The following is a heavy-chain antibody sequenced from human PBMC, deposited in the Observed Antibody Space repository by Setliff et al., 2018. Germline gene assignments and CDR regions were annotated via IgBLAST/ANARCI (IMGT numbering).Heavy chain of an antibody. CDR3: ARDRITIFGVVIPFDY. CDR2: IYYSGST. V-gene: IGHV4-39*07. Sequence: PSETLSLTCTVSGGSISRSSYYWGWIRQPPGKGLEWIGSIYYSGSTYYNPSLKSRVTISVDTSKNQFSLKLSSVTAADTAVYYCARDRITIFGVVIPFDYWGQGTLVTVSS. J-gene: IGHJ4*02. CDR1: GGSISRSSYY. D-gene: IGHD3-3*01.